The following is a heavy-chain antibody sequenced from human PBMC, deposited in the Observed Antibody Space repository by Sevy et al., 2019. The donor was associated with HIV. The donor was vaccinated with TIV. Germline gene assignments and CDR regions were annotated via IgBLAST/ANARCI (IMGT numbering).Heavy chain of an antibody. D-gene: IGHD3-22*01. J-gene: IGHJ4*02. Sequence: ASVKVSCKVSGSTLTKLSMHWVRQVPGKGLEWMVSFDPEDGETIYARKFQGRVTMTEDTSTDTAYMVLSSLRSEDTAVDYCATTKDYYDSSGSPFDYWGQGTLVTVSS. V-gene: IGHV1-24*01. CDR2: FDPEDGET. CDR3: ATTKDYYDSSGSPFDY. CDR1: GSTLTKLS.